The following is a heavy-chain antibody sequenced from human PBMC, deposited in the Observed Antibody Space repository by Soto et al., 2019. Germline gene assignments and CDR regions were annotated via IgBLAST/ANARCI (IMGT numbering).Heavy chain of an antibody. CDR1: GFTFSSYA. J-gene: IGHJ4*02. Sequence: QVQLVESGGGVVQPGRSLRLSCAASGFTFSSYAMHWVRQAPGKGLEWVAVISYDGSNKYYADSVKGRFTISRDNSKNTLYLQMNSLRAEDTAVYYCARAGYYDSRSAPKDWGQGTLVTVAS. CDR3: ARAGYYDSRSAPKD. V-gene: IGHV3-30-3*01. D-gene: IGHD3-22*01. CDR2: ISYDGSNK.